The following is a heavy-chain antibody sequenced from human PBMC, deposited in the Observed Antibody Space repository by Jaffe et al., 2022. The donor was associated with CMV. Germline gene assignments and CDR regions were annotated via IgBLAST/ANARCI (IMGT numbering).Heavy chain of an antibody. CDR3: AKQEDGADYYYYYYMDV. J-gene: IGHJ6*03. D-gene: IGHD2-15*01. Sequence: EVQLVESGGGLVQPGGSLRLSCAASGFTFSSYAMSWVRQAPGKGLEWVSAISGSGGSTYYADSVKGRFTISRDNSKNTLYLQMNSLRAEDTAVYYCAKQEDGADYYYYYYMDVWGKGTTVTVSS. V-gene: IGHV3-23*04. CDR1: GFTFSSYA. CDR2: ISGSGGST.